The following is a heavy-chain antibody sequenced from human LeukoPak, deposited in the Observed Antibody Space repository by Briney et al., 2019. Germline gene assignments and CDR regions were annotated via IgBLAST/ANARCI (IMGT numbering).Heavy chain of an antibody. CDR2: IIPIFGTA. CDR3: AREGIAVAGTEDYYYYYMDV. J-gene: IGHJ6*03. D-gene: IGHD6-19*01. V-gene: IGHV1-69*05. Sequence: SVKVSCKASGGTFSSYAISWVRQAPGQGLEWMGGIIPIFGTANYAQKFQGRVTMTRNTSISTAYMELSSLRSEDTAVYYCAREGIAVAGTEDYYYYYMDVWGKGTTVTVSS. CDR1: GGTFSSYA.